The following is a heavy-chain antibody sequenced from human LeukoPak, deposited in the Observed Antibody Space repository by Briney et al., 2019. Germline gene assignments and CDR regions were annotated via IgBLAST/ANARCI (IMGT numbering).Heavy chain of an antibody. CDR2: INQSGTT. D-gene: IGHD1-20*01. J-gene: IGHJ4*02. Sequence: SETLSLTCAVYGGSFSNYYWSWIRQSPGKGLEWIGEINQSGTTKYNPSLESRATMSMDTSKNQFSLKLTSVTAADTAVYYCARHNWNEYYFDYWGQGTLVTVSS. CDR3: ARHNWNEYYFDY. V-gene: IGHV4-34*01. CDR1: GGSFSNYY.